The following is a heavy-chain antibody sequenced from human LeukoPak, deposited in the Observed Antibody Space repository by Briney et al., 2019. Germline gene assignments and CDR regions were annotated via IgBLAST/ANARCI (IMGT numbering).Heavy chain of an antibody. CDR2: IYHSGTT. J-gene: IGHJ4*02. CDR1: GYSISSGSGYY. D-gene: IGHD4-17*01. Sequence: PSETLPLTCTVSGYSISSGSGYYWSWIRQPPGKGLEWIGSIYHSGTTYYNPSLKSRVTISVDTSKNQFSLKLNSVTAADTAVYYCARVDLNYGDSFWGQGTLVTVSS. V-gene: IGHV4-38-2*02. CDR3: ARVDLNYGDSF.